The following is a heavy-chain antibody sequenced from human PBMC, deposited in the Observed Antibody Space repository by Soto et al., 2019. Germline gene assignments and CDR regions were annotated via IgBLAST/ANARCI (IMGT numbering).Heavy chain of an antibody. J-gene: IGHJ6*02. Sequence: SETLSLTCTVSGGSISSHYWSWIRQPPGKGLEWIGYIYFNGNTYYHPSLRSRVIMSLDMSKNQFSLNMSSVTAADAAVYYCAQVPTAKRYYVSGMDVWGQGTTVTVSS. CDR2: IYFNGNT. V-gene: IGHV4-59*06. D-gene: IGHD2-2*01. CDR1: GGSISSHY. CDR3: AQVPTAKRYYVSGMDV.